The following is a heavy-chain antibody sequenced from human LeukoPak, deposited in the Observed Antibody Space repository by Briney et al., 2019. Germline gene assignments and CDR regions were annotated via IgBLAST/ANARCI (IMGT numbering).Heavy chain of an antibody. V-gene: IGHV1-18*01. Sequence: ASVKVSCRSSGYTFKTYAISWVRQAPGQGLEWMGWISTYNGDTKYAQKFQGRVTMTTDTSTSTAYMELRSLRSDDTAVYYCARDPSNTSGWYIYFDYWGQGALFTVSS. D-gene: IGHD6-19*01. CDR2: ISTYNGDT. CDR3: ARDPSNTSGWYIYFDY. CDR1: GYTFKTYA. J-gene: IGHJ4*02.